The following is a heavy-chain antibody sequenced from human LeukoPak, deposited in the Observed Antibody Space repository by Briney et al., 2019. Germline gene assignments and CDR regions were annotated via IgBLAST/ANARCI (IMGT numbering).Heavy chain of an antibody. CDR1: GYTFTSYD. D-gene: IGHD6-13*01. V-gene: IGHV1-8*01. J-gene: IGHJ5*02. CDR3: ARARGSSWSGRGRWFDP. CDR2: MNPNSGNT. Sequence: ASVKVSFKASGYTFTSYDINWVRQATGQGLEWMGWMNPNSGNTGYAQKFQGRVTMTRNTSISTAYMELSSLRSEDTAVYYCARARGSSWSGRGRWFDPWGQGTLVTVSS.